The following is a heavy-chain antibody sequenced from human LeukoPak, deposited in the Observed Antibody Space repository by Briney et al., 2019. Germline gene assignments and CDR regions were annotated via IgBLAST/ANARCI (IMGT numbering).Heavy chain of an antibody. V-gene: IGHV3-23*01. D-gene: IGHD6-13*01. J-gene: IGHJ3*02. CDR2: LSGSGDIT. CDR1: GFTFSNYA. CDR3: AKRGRQQLVHGRDAFDI. Sequence: GGSLRLSCAASGFTFSNYAMSWVRQAPGKGLEWVSALSGSGDITYYADSVKGRFTISRDNSKNALYLQMTSLRAEDTAVYYCAKRGRQQLVHGRDAFDIWGQGTMVTVSS.